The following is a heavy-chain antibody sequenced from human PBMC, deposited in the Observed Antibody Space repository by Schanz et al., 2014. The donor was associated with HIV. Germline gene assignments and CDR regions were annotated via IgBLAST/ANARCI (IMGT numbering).Heavy chain of an antibody. J-gene: IGHJ4*02. CDR1: GFTFNNYA. Sequence: QLVESGGGLIQPGGSLRLSCVASGFTFNNYAMTWVRQAPGKGLEWVSSISESGGRSYYADSVNGRFTISRDNSKNTLYLQMTTLRTEDTAVYYCAKPEYDSSGNSQSHFDYWGQGTLVTVSS. D-gene: IGHD3-22*01. CDR2: ISESGGRS. V-gene: IGHV3-23*04. CDR3: AKPEYDSSGNSQSHFDY.